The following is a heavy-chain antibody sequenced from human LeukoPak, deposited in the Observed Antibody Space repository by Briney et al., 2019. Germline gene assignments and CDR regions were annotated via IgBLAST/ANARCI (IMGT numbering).Heavy chain of an antibody. D-gene: IGHD2-15*01. CDR1: GRSISSYY. CDR2: IYYSGST. CDR3: ARGGGLHPFDY. Sequence: SETLSLTCPVSGRSISSYYWSSIRQPPGKGLEWIGYIYYSGSTNYNPSLKSRVTISVDTSKNQFSLKLSSVTAADTAVYYCARGGGLHPFDYWGQGTLVTVSS. J-gene: IGHJ4*02. V-gene: IGHV4-59*01.